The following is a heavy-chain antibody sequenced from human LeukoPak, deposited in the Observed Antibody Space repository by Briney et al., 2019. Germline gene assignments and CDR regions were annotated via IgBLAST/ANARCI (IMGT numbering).Heavy chain of an antibody. J-gene: IGHJ4*02. D-gene: IGHD3-3*01. CDR2: ISGSGGST. V-gene: IGHV3-23*01. Sequence: GGSLRLSCAASGFTFSSYAMSWVRQAPGKGLEWVSAISGSGGSTYYADSVKGRFTISRDNSKNTLYLQMNSLRAEDTAVYYCGGSLRLLEWLSPHNYWGQGTLVTVSS. CDR1: GFTFSSYA. CDR3: GGSLRLLEWLSPHNY.